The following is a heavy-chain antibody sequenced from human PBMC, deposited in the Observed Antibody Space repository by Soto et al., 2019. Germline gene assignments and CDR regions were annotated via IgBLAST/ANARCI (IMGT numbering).Heavy chain of an antibody. J-gene: IGHJ1*01. CDR1: GFTFSSYA. D-gene: IGHD3-22*01. CDR2: ISGSGGST. CDR3: AKLGAYYYDSSGYYSDAEYFQH. V-gene: IGHV3-23*01. Sequence: EVQLLESGGGLVQPGGSLRLSCAASGFTFSSYAMSWVRQAPGKGLEWVSAISGSGGSTYYADSVKGRFTISRDNSKNTLYLQMSSRRAEDTAVYYCAKLGAYYYDSSGYYSDAEYFQHWGQGTLVTVSS.